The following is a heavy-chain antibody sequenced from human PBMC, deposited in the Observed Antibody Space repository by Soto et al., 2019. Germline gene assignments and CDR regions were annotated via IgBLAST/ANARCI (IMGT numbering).Heavy chain of an antibody. D-gene: IGHD3-16*01. CDR3: AHIPNYYQYDWFDP. V-gene: IGHV2-5*02. CDR1: GFSLTTRGVG. J-gene: IGHJ5*02. CDR2: IYWDDDK. Sequence: QITLKESGPTLVKPTQTLTLTCTFSGFSLTTRGVGVGWIRQPPGKALECLALIYWDDDKRYSPSLQSRHSTXKXTXXNQVVLTMTNVDPVDTATYYCAHIPNYYQYDWFDPWGQGTLVSVSS.